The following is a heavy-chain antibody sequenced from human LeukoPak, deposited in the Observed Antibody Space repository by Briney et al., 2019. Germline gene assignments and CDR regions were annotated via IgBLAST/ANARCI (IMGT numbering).Heavy chain of an antibody. J-gene: IGHJ4*02. V-gene: IGHV3-7*04. Sequence: GGSLRLSCEASGFTFSSFWMTWVRQAPGKGLEWVANIRRDGGETYYVDSVKGRFTISRDNAKKSLYLQMKTLRVEDTAVYYCVKEGESSGYYDFDYWGQGTLVTVSS. D-gene: IGHD3-22*01. CDR2: IRRDGGET. CDR1: GFTFSSFW. CDR3: VKEGESSGYYDFDY.